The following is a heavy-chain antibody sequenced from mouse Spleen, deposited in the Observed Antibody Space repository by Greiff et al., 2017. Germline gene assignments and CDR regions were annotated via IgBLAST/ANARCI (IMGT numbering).Heavy chain of an antibody. Sequence: QVHVKQPGAELVRPGSSVKLSCKASGYTFTSYWMHWVKQRPIQGLEWIGNIDPSDSETHYNQKFKDKATLTVDKSSSTAYMQLSSLTSEDSAVYYCARGYYGSSFWFAYWGQGTLVTVSA. J-gene: IGHJ3*01. CDR2: IDPSDSET. D-gene: IGHD1-1*01. CDR1: GYTFTSYW. CDR3: ARGYYGSSFWFAY. V-gene: IGHV1-52*01.